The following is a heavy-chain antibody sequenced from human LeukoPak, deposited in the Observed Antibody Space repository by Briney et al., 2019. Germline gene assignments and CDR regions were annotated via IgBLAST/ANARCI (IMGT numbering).Heavy chain of an antibody. D-gene: IGHD7-27*01. CDR2: ISYDGSNK. CDR3: ARDHGQTLGPLYYYYGMDV. V-gene: IGHV3-30*03. Sequence: GGSLRLSCAASGFTFSSYGMHWVRQAPGKGPEWVAVISYDGSNKYYADSVKGRFTISRDNSKNSLYLQMNSLRAEDTAVYYCARDHGQTLGPLYYYYGMDVWGQGTTVTVSS. J-gene: IGHJ6*02. CDR1: GFTFSSYG.